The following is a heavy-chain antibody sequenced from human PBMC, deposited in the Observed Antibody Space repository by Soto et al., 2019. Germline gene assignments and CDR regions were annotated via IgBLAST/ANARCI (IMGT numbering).Heavy chain of an antibody. J-gene: IGHJ6*02. CDR1: GGSISGYY. CDR3: TRYGDGRMTTNPYYYYGMDV. CDR2: VYYSGGA. D-gene: IGHD2-21*02. Sequence: PSETLSLTCTVSGGSISGYYWSWIRQPPGKGLEWIGNVYYSGGAKYNPSVKRRVSISVDTSKKQFSLNLSSVTAADTTVYYCTRYGDGRMTTNPYYYYGMDVWGPGITVTVSS. V-gene: IGHV4-59*01.